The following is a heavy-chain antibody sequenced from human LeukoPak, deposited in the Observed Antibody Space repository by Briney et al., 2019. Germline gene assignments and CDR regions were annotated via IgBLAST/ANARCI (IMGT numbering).Heavy chain of an antibody. D-gene: IGHD3-10*01. CDR2: IKQDGSEK. J-gene: IGHJ4*02. V-gene: IGHV3-7*01. Sequence: PGGSLRLSCAASGFTFSFYWMSWVRQTPGKGLEWVANIKQDGSEKYYVDSVKGRFTISRDNAKTSLYLQMNRLRAEDTAVYYCARVRFVRGQAGFDYWGQGTLVTVSS. CDR1: GFTFSFYW. CDR3: ARVRFVRGQAGFDY.